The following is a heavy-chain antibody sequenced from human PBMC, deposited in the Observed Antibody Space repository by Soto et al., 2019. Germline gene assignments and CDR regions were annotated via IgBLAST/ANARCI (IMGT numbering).Heavy chain of an antibody. CDR2: INHSGST. Sequence: SETLSLTCAVYGWYFSGYYWSWICQPPGKGLEWIGEINHSGSTNYNPSLKSRVTISVDTSKNQFSLKLSPVTAADTAVYYCASNVVVVAATRWFDPWGQGTLVTVSS. CDR3: ASNVVVVAATRWFDP. D-gene: IGHD2-15*01. CDR1: GWYFSGYY. J-gene: IGHJ5*02. V-gene: IGHV4-34*01.